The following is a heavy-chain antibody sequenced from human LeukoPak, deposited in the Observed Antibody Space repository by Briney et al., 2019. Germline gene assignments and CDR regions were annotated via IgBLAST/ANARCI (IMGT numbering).Heavy chain of an antibody. CDR3: ARVAYGDYGNDAFDI. Sequence: SVKVSCKASGGTFSSYAISWVRQAPGQGLEWMGGIIPIFGTANYAQKFQGRVTITTDESTSTAYMELSSLRSEDTAVYYCARVAYGDYGNDAFDIWGQGTMVTVFS. J-gene: IGHJ3*02. D-gene: IGHD4-17*01. CDR2: IIPIFGTA. CDR1: GGTFSSYA. V-gene: IGHV1-69*05.